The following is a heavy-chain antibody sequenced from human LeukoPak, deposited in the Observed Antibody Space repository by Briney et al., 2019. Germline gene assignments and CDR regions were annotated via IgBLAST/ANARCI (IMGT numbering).Heavy chain of an antibody. Sequence: PGGSLRLSCAASEXTVSSNYMNWVRQAPGKGLEWVSVLYSGGSTYYADSVKGRFTISRDNSKNTLYLQMNILRAEDTAVYYCARGPGDYRSIGYWGQGTLVTVSS. CDR2: LYSGGST. V-gene: IGHV3-53*01. CDR1: EXTVSSNY. J-gene: IGHJ4*02. CDR3: ARGPGDYRSIGY. D-gene: IGHD4-17*01.